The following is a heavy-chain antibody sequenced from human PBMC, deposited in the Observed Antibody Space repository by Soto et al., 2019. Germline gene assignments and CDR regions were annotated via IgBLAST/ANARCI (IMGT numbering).Heavy chain of an antibody. D-gene: IGHD3-16*01. CDR2: IIPFFGTA. CDR1: GGTFSTFG. CDR3: ARTAPMDAGDKYYYDF. Sequence: QVQLVPSGAEVKKPGSSVKVSCKTSGGTFSTFGISWVRQAHGQGLEWMGGIIPFFGTAEYSQKFEDRITITADESTNTVYMDLRSLTSEDTAIYYCARTAPMDAGDKYYYDFWGQGALVTVSS. J-gene: IGHJ4*02. V-gene: IGHV1-69*01.